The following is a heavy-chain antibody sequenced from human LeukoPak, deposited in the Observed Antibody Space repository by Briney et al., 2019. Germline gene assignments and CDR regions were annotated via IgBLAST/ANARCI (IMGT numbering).Heavy chain of an antibody. D-gene: IGHD4/OR15-4a*01. CDR3: ASSDYGYSNWFDP. CDR2: IYYSGST. CDR1: GGSISSGSYY. Sequence: PSQTLSLTCTVSGGSISSGSYYWSCIRQPAGKGLEWIGSIYYSGSTYYNPSLESRVTISVDTSKNQFSLKLSSVTAADTAVYYCASSDYGYSNWFDPWGQGTLVTVSS. V-gene: IGHV4-30-2*03. J-gene: IGHJ5*02.